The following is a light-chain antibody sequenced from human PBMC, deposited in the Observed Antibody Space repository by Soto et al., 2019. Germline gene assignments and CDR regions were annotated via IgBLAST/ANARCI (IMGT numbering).Light chain of an antibody. CDR3: QQYNSYSWT. Sequence: DIQMTQSPSTLSASVGDRVTITCRASQSISSWLAWYQQKPGKAPKLLIYKASSLERGVPSRFSGSGSGTEFTLTISSLQPHDFATYYCQQYNSYSWTFGQGTKVEIK. CDR2: KAS. CDR1: QSISSW. J-gene: IGKJ1*01. V-gene: IGKV1-5*03.